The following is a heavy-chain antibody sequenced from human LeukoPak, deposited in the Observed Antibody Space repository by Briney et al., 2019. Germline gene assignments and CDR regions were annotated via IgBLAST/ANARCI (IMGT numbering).Heavy chain of an antibody. V-gene: IGHV3-30*02. CDR2: IGYDGSNK. CDR1: GFTFSSYG. CDR3: AKRGGTTVTTSNFHMDV. D-gene: IGHD4-17*01. Sequence: GGSLRLSCAASGFTFSSYGMHWVRQAPGKGLEWVAFIGYDGSNKYTADSARGRFALSRDNSKDTLYLQMNSLRAEDTAVYYCAKRGGTTVTTSNFHMDVWGKGTTVTVSS. J-gene: IGHJ6*03.